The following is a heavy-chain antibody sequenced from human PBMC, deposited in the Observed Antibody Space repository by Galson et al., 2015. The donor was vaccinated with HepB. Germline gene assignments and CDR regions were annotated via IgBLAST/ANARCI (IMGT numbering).Heavy chain of an antibody. Sequence: SLRLSCAASGFSVSNYYMSWVRQAPGKGLEGVSVVYSGGNTYYADPGKGRFTISRDNSKNTLYLHMSSLRAEDTAVYYCARDRCSDTSCYYSYAMDVWGQGTTVTVSS. J-gene: IGHJ6*02. V-gene: IGHV3-53*01. CDR2: VYSGGNT. D-gene: IGHD2-2*01. CDR1: GFSVSNYY. CDR3: ARDRCSDTSCYYSYAMDV.